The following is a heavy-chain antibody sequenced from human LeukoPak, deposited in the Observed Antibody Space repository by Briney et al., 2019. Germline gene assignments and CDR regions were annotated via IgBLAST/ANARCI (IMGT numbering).Heavy chain of an antibody. D-gene: IGHD6-19*01. J-gene: IGHJ3*02. CDR2: IYYSGST. V-gene: IGHV4-59*01. Sequence: SETLSLTCTVSGGSISSYYWSWIRQPPGKGLEWIGYIYYSGSTNYNPSLKSRVTISVDTSKKQFSLKLSSVTAADTAVYYCAREVSVAGRVETFDIWGQGTMVTVSS. CDR1: GGSISSYY. CDR3: AREVSVAGRVETFDI.